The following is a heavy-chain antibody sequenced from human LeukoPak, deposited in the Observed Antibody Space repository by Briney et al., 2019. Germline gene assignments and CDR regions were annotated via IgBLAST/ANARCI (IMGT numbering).Heavy chain of an antibody. J-gene: IGHJ6*03. CDR1: GFTFSSYA. Sequence: GGSLRLSCAASGFTFSSYAMHWVRQAPGKGLEWVAVISYDGSNKYYADSVKGRFTISRDNSKNTLYLQMNSLRAEDTAVYYCARADIGVPMDAWGKGTTVTVSS. V-gene: IGHV3-30*01. CDR2: ISYDGSNK. D-gene: IGHD3-10*01. CDR3: ARADIGVPMDA.